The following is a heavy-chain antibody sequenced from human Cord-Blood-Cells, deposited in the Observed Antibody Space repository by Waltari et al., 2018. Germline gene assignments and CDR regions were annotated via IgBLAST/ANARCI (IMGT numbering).Heavy chain of an antibody. D-gene: IGHD3-3*01. CDR3: ARVPTMFGVVILNWFDP. J-gene: IGHJ5*02. V-gene: IGHV1-18*01. Sequence: QVQLVQSGAEVKKPGASVKVSCKASGYTFTSYGISWVRQAPGLGVEWMGWISAYNGKTNYAQKLQGGGTMTTDTSTSTAYMELRSLRSDDTAVYYCARVPTMFGVVILNWFDPWGQGTLVTVSS. CDR1: GYTFTSYG. CDR2: ISAYNGKT.